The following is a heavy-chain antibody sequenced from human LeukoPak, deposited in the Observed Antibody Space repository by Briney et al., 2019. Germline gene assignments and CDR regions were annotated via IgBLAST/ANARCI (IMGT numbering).Heavy chain of an antibody. CDR1: GFTFNNYA. D-gene: IGHD3-10*01. CDR2: ISSNGNNI. V-gene: IGHV3-23*01. CDR3: GKDLWFAGGNYMDV. Sequence: PGGSLRLSCAASGFTFNNYAMSWVRQTPGKGLEWVSAISSNGNNIYYGDAVKGRFTVSRDNSKNTQFLQMDRLRAEDTAIYYCGKDLWFAGGNYMDVWGKGTTVTISS. J-gene: IGHJ6*03.